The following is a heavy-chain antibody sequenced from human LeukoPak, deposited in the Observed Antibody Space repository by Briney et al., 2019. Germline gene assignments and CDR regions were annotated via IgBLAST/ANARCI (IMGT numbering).Heavy chain of an antibody. CDR1: GGSISSYY. J-gene: IGHJ4*02. Sequence: PSETLSLTCTVSGGSISSYYWNWIRQPPGKGLEWIGYVYYRGNTNYNPSLKSRVTISLDTSKTQFSLKLTSVTAADTAVYYCARNPGNGMDVFDYWGQGTLVTASS. V-gene: IGHV4-59*01. D-gene: IGHD1-1*01. CDR3: ARNPGNGMDVFDY. CDR2: VYYRGNT.